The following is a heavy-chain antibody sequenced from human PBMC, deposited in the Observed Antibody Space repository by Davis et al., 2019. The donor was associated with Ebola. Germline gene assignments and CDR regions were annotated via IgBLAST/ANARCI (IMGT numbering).Heavy chain of an antibody. D-gene: IGHD6-13*01. CDR1: GFTVSSNY. CDR3: TRGRGGSSWELY. V-gene: IGHV3-53*01. J-gene: IGHJ4*02. Sequence: GGSLRLSCAASGFTVSSNYMSWVRQAPGKGLEWVSVIYSGGSTYYADSVKGRFTISRDNSGNTLYLQMNSLRVDDTAIYYCTRGRGGSSWELYWGQGTLVTVSS. CDR2: IYSGGST.